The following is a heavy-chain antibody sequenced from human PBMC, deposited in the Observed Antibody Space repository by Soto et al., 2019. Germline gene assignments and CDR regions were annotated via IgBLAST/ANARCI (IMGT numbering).Heavy chain of an antibody. CDR3: AREPTYYYDSSGYYYHPLGAFDI. J-gene: IGHJ3*02. V-gene: IGHV3-48*02. D-gene: IGHD3-22*01. CDR2: ISSSSSTI. Sequence: QPGGSLRLSCAASGFTFSSYSMNWVRQAPGKGLEWVSYISSSSSTIYYADSVKGRFTISRDNAKNSLYLQMNSLRDEDTAVYYCAREPTYYYDSSGYYYHPLGAFDIWGQGTMVTVSS. CDR1: GFTFSSYS.